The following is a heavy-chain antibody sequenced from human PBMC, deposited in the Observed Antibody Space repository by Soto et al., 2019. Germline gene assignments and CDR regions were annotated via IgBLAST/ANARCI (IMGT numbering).Heavy chain of an antibody. CDR3: ATSEGYYFDY. D-gene: IGHD2-15*01. CDR1: GGSFSGYY. CDR2: INHSGST. J-gene: IGHJ4*02. Sequence: QVQLQQWGAGLLKPSETLSLTCAVYGGSFSGYYWSWIRQPPGKGLEWIGEINHSGSTNYNPSLKRRVTISVDTSKNQFSLKLSSVTAADTAVYYCATSEGYYFDYWGQGTLVTVSS. V-gene: IGHV4-34*01.